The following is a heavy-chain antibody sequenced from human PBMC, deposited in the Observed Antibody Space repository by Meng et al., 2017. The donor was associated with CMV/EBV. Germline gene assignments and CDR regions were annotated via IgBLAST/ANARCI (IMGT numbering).Heavy chain of an antibody. CDR2: IRYEGSNK. CDR3: AKPPMASGDYFDY. D-gene: IGHD3-10*01. Sequence: VGVGGGGGEPGGSLRLSCAASGFTLSSYGIDWVRQAPGKGLEWVEFIRYEGSNKYYADSVKGRFNISRDNSKNTLYLQMNSLRAEDTAVYYCAKPPMASGDYFDYWGQGTLVTVSS. CDR1: GFTLSSYG. J-gene: IGHJ4*02. V-gene: IGHV3-30*02.